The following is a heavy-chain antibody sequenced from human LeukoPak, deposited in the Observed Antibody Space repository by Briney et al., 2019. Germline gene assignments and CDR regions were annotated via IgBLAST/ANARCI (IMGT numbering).Heavy chain of an antibody. D-gene: IGHD6-13*01. J-gene: IGHJ6*03. CDR3: ARSYSSSSVLSYYYFYMDV. CDR1: GGSISSDSYS. V-gene: IGHV4-61*02. CDR2: IYTSGSA. Sequence: SETLSLTCSVSGGSISSDSYSWSWIRQPAGKGLEWIGRIYTSGSANYNPSLKSRVTISVDTSKNQFSLKVSSVTAADTAVYYCARSYSSSSVLSYYYFYMDVWGKGTTVTVSS.